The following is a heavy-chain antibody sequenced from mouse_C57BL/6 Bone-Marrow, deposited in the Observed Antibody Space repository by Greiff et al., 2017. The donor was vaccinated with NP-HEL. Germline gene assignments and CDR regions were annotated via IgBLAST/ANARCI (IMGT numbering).Heavy chain of an antibody. CDR1: GYTFTSYW. J-gene: IGHJ2*01. V-gene: IGHV1-64*01. D-gene: IGHD2-5*01. CDR2: IHPNSGST. CDR3: VYHYSNLYYFDY. Sequence: QVQLQQPGAELVKPGASVKLSCKASGYTFTSYWMHWVKQRPGQGLEWIGMIHPNSGSTNYNEKFKSKATLTVDKSSSTAYMQLSSLTSEDSAVYYNVYHYSNLYYFDYWGKGTTLTVSS.